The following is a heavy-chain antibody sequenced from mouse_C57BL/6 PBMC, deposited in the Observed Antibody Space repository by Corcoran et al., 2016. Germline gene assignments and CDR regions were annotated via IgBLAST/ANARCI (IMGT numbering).Heavy chain of an antibody. J-gene: IGHJ3*01. CDR2: INPNNGGT. CDR1: GYTFTDYN. Sequence: EVQLQQSGPELVKPGASVKIPCKASGYTFTDYNMDWVKQSHGKSLEWIGDINPNNGGTIYNQKFKGKATLTVDKSSSTAYMELRSLTSEDTAVYYCARSDYYDYDFGFSFAYWGQGTLVTVSA. CDR3: ARSDYYDYDFGFSFAY. D-gene: IGHD2-4*01. V-gene: IGHV1-18*01.